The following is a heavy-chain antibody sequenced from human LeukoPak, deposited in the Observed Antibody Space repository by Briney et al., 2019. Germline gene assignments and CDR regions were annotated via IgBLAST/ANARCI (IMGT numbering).Heavy chain of an antibody. Sequence: PGGSLRLSCAASGFTFSSYSMNWVRQAPGKGLEWVSSISSSSSYIFYADSMKGRFTISRDNAKNSLDLQMNSLRAEDTALYYCAREYCSGGSCYLNAFDIWGQGTMVTVSS. CDR2: ISSSSSYI. CDR1: GFTFSSYS. CDR3: AREYCSGGSCYLNAFDI. V-gene: IGHV3-21*01. D-gene: IGHD2-15*01. J-gene: IGHJ3*02.